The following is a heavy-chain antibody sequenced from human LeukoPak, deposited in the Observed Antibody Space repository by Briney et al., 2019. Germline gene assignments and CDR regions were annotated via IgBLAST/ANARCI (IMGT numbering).Heavy chain of an antibody. V-gene: IGHV3-21*01. CDR3: ARHMVRGVIKRDAFDI. CDR2: IGSSSYI. Sequence: KAGGSLRLSCAASGFTFSSYAMSWVRQAPGKGLEWVSSIGSSSYIYYADSVKGRFTISRDNAKNSLYLQMNSLRAEDTAVYYCARHMVRGVIKRDAFDIWGQGTMVTVSS. CDR1: GFTFSSYA. J-gene: IGHJ3*02. D-gene: IGHD3-10*01.